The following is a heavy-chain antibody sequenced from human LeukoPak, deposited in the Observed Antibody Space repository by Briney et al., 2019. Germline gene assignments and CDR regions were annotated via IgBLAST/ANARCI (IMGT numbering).Heavy chain of an antibody. D-gene: IGHD3-22*01. CDR2: ISSSSSYI. J-gene: IGHJ3*02. Sequence: GGSLRLSCAASGFTFSSYSMNWVRQAPGKGLEWVSSISSSSSYIYYADSVKGRFTISRDNAKNSLYLQMNSLRAEDTAVYYCARPRQGDYDSSGPDAFDIWGQGTMVTVSS. CDR1: GFTFSSYS. CDR3: ARPRQGDYDSSGPDAFDI. V-gene: IGHV3-21*01.